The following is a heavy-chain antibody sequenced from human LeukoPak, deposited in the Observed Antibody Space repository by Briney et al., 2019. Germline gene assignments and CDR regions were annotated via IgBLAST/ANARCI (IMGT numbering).Heavy chain of an antibody. Sequence: SETLSLTCPVSGGSISSSIYYWGWIRQPPGKGREWIGSIYYSGSTYYNPSLKSRVTISVDTSKNQFSLKLSSVTAADTAVYYCARQREMDYYFDYWGQGTLVTVSS. CDR1: GGSISSSIYY. J-gene: IGHJ4*02. CDR2: IYYSGST. D-gene: IGHD2-2*03. V-gene: IGHV4-39*01. CDR3: ARQREMDYYFDY.